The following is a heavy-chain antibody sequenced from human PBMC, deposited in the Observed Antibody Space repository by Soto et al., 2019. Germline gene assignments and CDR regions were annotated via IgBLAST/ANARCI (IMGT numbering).Heavy chain of an antibody. CDR1: GYMFTSYG. J-gene: IGHJ6*02. CDR2: ISAYNGNT. V-gene: IGHV1-18*01. Sequence: ASVKVSCTASGYMFTSYGIGWVRQAPGQGLEWMGWISAYNGNTNYAQKLQGRVTMTTDTSTSTAYMELRSLRSDDTAVYYCARLPLNYYGMDVWGQGTTVTVSS. CDR3: ARLPLNYYGMDV.